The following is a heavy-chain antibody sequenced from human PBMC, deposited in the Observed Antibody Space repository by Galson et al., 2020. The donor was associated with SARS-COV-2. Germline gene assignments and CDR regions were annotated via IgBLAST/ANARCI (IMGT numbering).Heavy chain of an antibody. D-gene: IGHD6-13*01. J-gene: IGHJ3*02. CDR3: ASHYLAAASVLGAFDI. V-gene: IGHV3-48*03. Sequence: GGSLRLPFAGSGFTFSRYEMNWVRPAPGKGLEWVSYISSSGSNIYYADSVKGRFTISSDNAKNPLYLQMTSRRAEDTAVYYCASHYLAAASVLGAFDIWGLGTMVTVSS. CDR1: GFTFSRYE. CDR2: ISSSGSNI.